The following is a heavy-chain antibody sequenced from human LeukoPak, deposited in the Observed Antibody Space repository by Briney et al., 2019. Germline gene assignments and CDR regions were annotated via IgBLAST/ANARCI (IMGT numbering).Heavy chain of an antibody. CDR2: ISRSSSYI. J-gene: IGHJ4*02. CDR1: GFTFSRYY. CDR3: ARDFTLTATNWD. D-gene: IGHD5-24*01. V-gene: IGHV3-21*01. Sequence: GGGLSLPCAASGFTFSRYYMQWVRQARGKGREGGFSISRSSSYIYYADSVKGRSTISRYNAKNSLYLQMNSLRAEDTAVYYCARDFTLTATNWDWGQGTLVTVSS.